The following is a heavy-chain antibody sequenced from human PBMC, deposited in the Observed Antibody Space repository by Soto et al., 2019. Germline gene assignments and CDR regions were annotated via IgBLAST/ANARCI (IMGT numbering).Heavy chain of an antibody. CDR3: AKKLGELSQQAPFDY. Sequence: PGGSLRLSCAASGFSFSYYGMHWGRQAPGKGLEWVAVISYHANSKYYADSVKGRFTISRDNSKNTLYLQMNSLRVEDTAVYYCAKKLGELSQQAPFDYWGQGNLVTVSS. D-gene: IGHD3-16*02. V-gene: IGHV3-30*18. J-gene: IGHJ4*02. CDR2: ISYHANSK. CDR1: GFSFSYYG.